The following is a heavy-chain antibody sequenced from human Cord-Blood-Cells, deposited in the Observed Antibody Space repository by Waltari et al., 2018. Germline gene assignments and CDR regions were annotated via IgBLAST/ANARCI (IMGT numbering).Heavy chain of an antibody. Sequence: QLQLQESGPGLVKPSETLSLTCTVSGGSISSSSYYWGWIRQPPGKGLEWIGSIYYSGSTYYNPSLKSRVTISVDTSKNQFSLKLSSVTAADTAVYYCVRQKIWSGYYTYYFDYWGQGTLVTVSS. CDR1: GGSISSSSYY. CDR3: VRQKIWSGYYTYYFDY. D-gene: IGHD3-3*01. V-gene: IGHV4-39*01. CDR2: IYYSGST. J-gene: IGHJ4*02.